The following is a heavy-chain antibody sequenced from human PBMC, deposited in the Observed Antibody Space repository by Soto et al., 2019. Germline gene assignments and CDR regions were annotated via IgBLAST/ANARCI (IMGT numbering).Heavy chain of an antibody. CDR1: GGSISSGDYY. V-gene: IGHV4-30-4*01. CDR2: IYYSGST. D-gene: IGHD6-6*01. CDR3: SLLGSSIAVRPFYF. J-gene: IGHJ4*02. Sequence: PSETLSLTCTVSGGSISSGDYYWSWIRQPPGKGLEWIGYIYYSGSTYYNPSLKSRVTISLDTSKNQFSLKLSSVTAADTAVYYCSLLGSSIAVRPFYFWGQGSLVPVSS.